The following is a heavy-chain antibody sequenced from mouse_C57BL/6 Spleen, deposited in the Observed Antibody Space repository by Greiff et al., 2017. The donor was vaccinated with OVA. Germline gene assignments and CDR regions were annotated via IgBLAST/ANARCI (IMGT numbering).Heavy chain of an antibody. CDR3: ANYYGSREGYFDV. D-gene: IGHD1-1*01. Sequence: EVMLVESGGGLVKPGGSLKLSCAASGFTFSSYAMSWVRQTPEKRLEWVATISDGGSYTYYPDNVQGRFTISRDNAKNNLYLQMSHLKSEDTAMYYCANYYGSREGYFDVWGTGTTVTVSS. CDR1: GFTFSSYA. J-gene: IGHJ1*03. CDR2: ISDGGSYT. V-gene: IGHV5-4*03.